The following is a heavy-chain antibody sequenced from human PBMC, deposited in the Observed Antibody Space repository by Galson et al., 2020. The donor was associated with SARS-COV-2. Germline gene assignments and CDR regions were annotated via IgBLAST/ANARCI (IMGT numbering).Heavy chain of an antibody. CDR2: TRKKANSYTT. J-gene: IGHJ6*02. Sequence: TGGSLRLSCAASGFTFSDHYMDWVRQAPGKGLEWVGRTRKKANSYTTEYAASVKGRFTISRDDSKNSLYLQMNSLKTEDTAVYYCAREWRIVGPTTSYYYGMDVWGQGTTVTVSS. CDR3: AREWRIVGPTTSYYYGMDV. D-gene: IGHD1-26*01. V-gene: IGHV3-72*01. CDR1: GFTFSDHY.